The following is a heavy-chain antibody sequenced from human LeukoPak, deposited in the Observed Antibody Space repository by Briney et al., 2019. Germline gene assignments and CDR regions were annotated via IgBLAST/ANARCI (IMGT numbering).Heavy chain of an antibody. CDR1: GYTFTGYY. D-gene: IGHD3-10*01. CDR2: INPNSGGT. CDR3: ARDRPLDADDYYGFYYFDY. J-gene: IGHJ4*02. V-gene: IGHV1-2*02. Sequence: ASVKVSCKASGYTFTGYYMHWVRQAPGEGLEWMGWINPNSGGTNHAQKFQGRVTMTRDTSISTAYMELSRLRSDDTAVYYCARDRPLDADDYYGFYYFDYWGQGTLVTVSS.